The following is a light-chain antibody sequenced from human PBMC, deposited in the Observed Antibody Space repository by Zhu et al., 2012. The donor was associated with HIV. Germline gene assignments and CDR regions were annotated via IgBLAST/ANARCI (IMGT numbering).Light chain of an antibody. Sequence: EIVLTQSPATLSVSPGERATLSCRASQSISSKLAWCQQKPGQAPRLLIYGASTRATGIPARFSGSGSGTEFTLTISSMQSEDFAVYYCQQYNNWPLTFGGGTTVEIK. J-gene: IGKJ4*01. CDR2: GAS. CDR3: QQYNNWPLT. V-gene: IGKV3-15*01. CDR1: QSISSK.